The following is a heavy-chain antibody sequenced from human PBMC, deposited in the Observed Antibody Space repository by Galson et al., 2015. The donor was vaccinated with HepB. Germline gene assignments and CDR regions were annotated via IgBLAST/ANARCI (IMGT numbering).Heavy chain of an antibody. CDR2: IKEDGSEK. V-gene: IGHV3-7*05. CDR1: EFILSMYW. CDR3: ARVKRGEWYSFYYNGMDV. Sequence: SLRLSCAASEFILSMYWMNWVRQAPGKGLEWAANIKEDGSEKNYVDSVKGRFTISRDNAKNLLYLQMNSLRAEDTAVYYCARVKRGEWYSFYYNGMDVWGQGTTVTVSS. D-gene: IGHD3-10*01. J-gene: IGHJ6*02.